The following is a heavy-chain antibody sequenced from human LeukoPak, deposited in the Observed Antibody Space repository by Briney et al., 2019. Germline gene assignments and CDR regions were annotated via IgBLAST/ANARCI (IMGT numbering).Heavy chain of an antibody. V-gene: IGHV1-2*06. J-gene: IGHJ4*02. Sequence: GASVKVSCKASGYTFTAFYMHWVRQAPGQGLEWMGRINPNSGGTKYAQKFQGRVTMTTDTSINTAYLELSRLRSDDTAVYYCARXYSSSWLDYWGQGTLVTVSS. CDR3: ARXYSSSWLDY. D-gene: IGHD6-13*01. CDR1: GYTFTAFY. CDR2: INPNSGGT.